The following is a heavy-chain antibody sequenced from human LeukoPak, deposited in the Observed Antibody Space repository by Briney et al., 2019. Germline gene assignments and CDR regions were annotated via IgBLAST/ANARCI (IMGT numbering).Heavy chain of an antibody. CDR3: ARSRGRGYPPAD. J-gene: IGHJ4*02. D-gene: IGHD3-16*01. CDR2: IYSGGST. Sequence: GGSLRLSCAASGFAFSSYLMHWVRQAPGKGLEWVSVIYSGGSTYYADSVKGRFTISRDNSIRSLYLQMNSLRTEDTALYYCARSRGRGYPPADWGQGTLVTVSS. V-gene: IGHV3-53*05. CDR1: GFAFSSYL.